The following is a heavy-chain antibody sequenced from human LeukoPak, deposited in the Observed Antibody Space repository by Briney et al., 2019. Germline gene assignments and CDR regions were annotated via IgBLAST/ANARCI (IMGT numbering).Heavy chain of an antibody. Sequence: PSETLSLTCTVSGDSISSYYWSWIRQPPGKGLEWIGYIYYSGSTNHNPSLKSRVTISVDTPKNQFSLKLSSVTAADTAVYYCARGRAWYMDYWGQGTLVTVSS. CDR1: GDSISSYY. V-gene: IGHV4-59*01. D-gene: IGHD6-19*01. CDR2: IYYSGST. CDR3: ARGRAWYMDY. J-gene: IGHJ4*02.